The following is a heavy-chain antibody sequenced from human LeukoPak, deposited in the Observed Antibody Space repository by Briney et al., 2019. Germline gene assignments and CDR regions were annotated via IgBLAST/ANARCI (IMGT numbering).Heavy chain of an antibody. V-gene: IGHV1-18*01. J-gene: IGHJ4*02. CDR2: ISAYNGNT. Sequence: EASVKVSCKASGYTFTSYGISWVRQAPGQGLEWMGWISAYNGNTNYAQKLQGRVTMTTDTSTSTAYMELRSLRSDDTAVYYCAKSGPKWELPYYFDYWGQGTLVTVSS. CDR3: AKSGPKWELPYYFDY. D-gene: IGHD1-26*01. CDR1: GYTFTSYG.